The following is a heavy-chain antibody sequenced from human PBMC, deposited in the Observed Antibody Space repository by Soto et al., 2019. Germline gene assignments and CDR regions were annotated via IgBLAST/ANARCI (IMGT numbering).Heavy chain of an antibody. CDR1: GFTFNSYG. D-gene: IGHD2-15*01. J-gene: IGHJ4*02. V-gene: IGHV3-30*18. CDR3: AKDRWGYCSGGNCYQDY. CDR2: ISYDGSNK. Sequence: QVQLVESGGGVVQPGRSLRLSCAASGFTFNSYGMHWVRQAPGKGLQWVAVISYDGSNKYYADSVKGRFTISRDNSENTLYLQMNSLGAEDTAVYYCAKDRWGYCSGGNCYQDYWGQGTLVTVSS.